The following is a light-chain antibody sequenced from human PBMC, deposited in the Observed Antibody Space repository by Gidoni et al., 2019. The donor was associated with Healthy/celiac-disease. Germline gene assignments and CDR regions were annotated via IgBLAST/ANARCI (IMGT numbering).Light chain of an antibody. J-gene: IGLJ2*01. CDR3: AAWDDSLNVV. V-gene: IGLV1-44*01. CDR2: SNN. Sequence: QSVLTQPPSASGTPGQRVTISCSGSSPNIGSNTVNWYQQRPGTAPKLLIYSNNQRPSGVPDRFSGSKSGTSASLAISGLQSEDEADYYCAAWDDSLNVVFGGGTKLTVL. CDR1: SPNIGSNT.